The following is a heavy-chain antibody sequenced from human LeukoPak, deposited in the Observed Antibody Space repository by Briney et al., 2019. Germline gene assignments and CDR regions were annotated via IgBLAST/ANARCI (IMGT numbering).Heavy chain of an antibody. D-gene: IGHD3-3*01. V-gene: IGHV3-21*01. CDR1: GFTFSSYS. CDR2: ISSSGSYI. Sequence: GGSLRLSCAASGFTFSSYSMNWVRQAPGKGLEWVSSISSSGSYIYYADSVKGRFTISRDNAKNSLYLQMNSLRAEDTAVYYCARAEAGYYDFWSGPNEMDYFDYWGQGTLVTVSS. J-gene: IGHJ4*02. CDR3: ARAEAGYYDFWSGPNEMDYFDY.